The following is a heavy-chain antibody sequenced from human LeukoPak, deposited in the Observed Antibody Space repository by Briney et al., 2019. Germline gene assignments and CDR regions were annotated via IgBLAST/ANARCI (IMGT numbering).Heavy chain of an antibody. J-gene: IGHJ4*02. V-gene: IGHV1-8*01. CDR1: GYTFTSYD. CDR2: MSPYSGNT. D-gene: IGHD2-15*01. CDR3: ARHFRKGSLDD. Sequence: ASVKVSCKASGYTFTSYDINWVRQAPGQGLEWMGWMSPYSGNTAYAQKFQGRVTMTRDNSINTAYMEVSSLRSEDTAVFYCARHFRKGSLDDWGQGTLVTVSS.